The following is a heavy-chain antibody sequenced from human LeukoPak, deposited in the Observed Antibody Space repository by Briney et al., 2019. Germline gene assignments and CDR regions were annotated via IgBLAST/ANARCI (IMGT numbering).Heavy chain of an antibody. V-gene: IGHV4-34*01. CDR2: INHSGST. D-gene: IGHD6-6*01. CDR1: GGSFSGYY. CDR3: AREGYSSSSGGNWFDP. Sequence: SETLSLTCAVYGGSFSGYYWSWIRQPPGKGLEWIGEINHSGSTNYNPSLKSRVTISVDTSKNQFSLKLSSVTAADTAVYYCAREGYSSSSGGNWFDPWAREPWSPSPQ. J-gene: IGHJ5*02.